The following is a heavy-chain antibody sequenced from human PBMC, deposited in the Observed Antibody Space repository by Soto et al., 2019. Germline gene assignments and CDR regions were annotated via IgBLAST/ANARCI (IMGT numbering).Heavy chain of an antibody. Sequence: GASVKVSCKASGYTFTSYYMHWVRQAPGQGLEWMGIINPSGGSTSYAQKFQGRVTMTRDTSTSTVYMELSSLRSEDTAVYYCARGGSMWDYYYYYGMDVWGQGTTVTVSS. V-gene: IGHV1-46*01. CDR3: ARGGSMWDYYYYYGMDV. CDR1: GYTFTSYY. CDR2: INPSGGST. D-gene: IGHD1-26*01. J-gene: IGHJ6*02.